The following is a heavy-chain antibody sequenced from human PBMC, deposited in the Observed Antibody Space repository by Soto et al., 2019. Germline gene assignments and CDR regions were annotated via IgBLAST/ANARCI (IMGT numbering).Heavy chain of an antibody. CDR2: IYHTGST. CDR3: AGRVGEARGIDF. J-gene: IGHJ4*02. Sequence: QLQLQESGSGLVKPSQTLSLTCAVSGGSVTSLGYSWSWIRQPPGKGLEWIGYIYHTGSTYYNPSVRGRVAISIDRSKNHFSLSLSSVTAADTAVYFCAGRVGEARGIDFWGQGTLVTVSS. V-gene: IGHV4-30-2*01. CDR1: GGSVTSLGYS. D-gene: IGHD3-10*01.